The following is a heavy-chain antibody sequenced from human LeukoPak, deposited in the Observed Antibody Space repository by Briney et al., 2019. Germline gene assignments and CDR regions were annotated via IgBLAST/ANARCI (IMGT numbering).Heavy chain of an antibody. CDR1: GGSISSYY. J-gene: IGHJ5*02. CDR3: ARGTLRIAAAFFDP. V-gene: IGHV4-59*01. CDR2: IYYSGST. Sequence: PSETLSLTCTVSGGSISSYYWSWIRQPQGKALEYIGYIYYSGSTNYNPSLKSRVTISIDTSKDQFSLKLRAVAAAGTAMYYCARGTLRIAAAFFDPWGQGTLVTVPS. D-gene: IGHD6-13*01.